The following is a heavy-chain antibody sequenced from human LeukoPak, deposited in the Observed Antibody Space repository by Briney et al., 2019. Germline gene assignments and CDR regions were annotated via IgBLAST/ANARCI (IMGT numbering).Heavy chain of an antibody. V-gene: IGHV4-34*01. J-gene: IGHJ5*02. CDR2: INHSGST. Sequence: SETLSLTCAVYGGSFSVYYWSWIRQPPGKGLEWIGEINHSGSTNYNPSLKSRVTISVDTSKNQFSLKLSSVTAADTAVYYCARVTMIVVVNWFDPWGQGTLVTVSS. D-gene: IGHD3-22*01. CDR1: GGSFSVYY. CDR3: ARVTMIVVVNWFDP.